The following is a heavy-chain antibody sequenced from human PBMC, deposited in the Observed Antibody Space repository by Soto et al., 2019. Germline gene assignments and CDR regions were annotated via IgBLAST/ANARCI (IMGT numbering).Heavy chain of an antibody. CDR1: GFTFSSHA. D-gene: IGHD1-26*01. CDR2: ISYDGSNK. J-gene: IGHJ4*02. CDR3: ARGVLWVGATPPFDY. Sequence: LRLSCAASGFTFSSHAMHWVRQAPGKGLEWVAVISYDGSNKYYADSVKGRFTISRDNSKNTLYLQMNSLRAEDTAVYYCARGVLWVGATPPFDYWGQGTLVTVSS. V-gene: IGHV3-30-3*01.